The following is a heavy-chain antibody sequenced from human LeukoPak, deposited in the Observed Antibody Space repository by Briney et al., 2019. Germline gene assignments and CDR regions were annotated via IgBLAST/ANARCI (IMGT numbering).Heavy chain of an antibody. Sequence: SETLSLTCTVSGGSISSYYWSWIRQPPGKGLEWIGYIYYSGSTNYNPSLKSRVTISVDTSKNQFSLKLSSVTAADTAVYYCARGKRIAAARTYNWFDPWGQGTLVTVSS. CDR2: IYYSGST. CDR3: ARGKRIAAARTYNWFDP. D-gene: IGHD6-13*01. CDR1: GGSISSYY. V-gene: IGHV4-59*08. J-gene: IGHJ5*02.